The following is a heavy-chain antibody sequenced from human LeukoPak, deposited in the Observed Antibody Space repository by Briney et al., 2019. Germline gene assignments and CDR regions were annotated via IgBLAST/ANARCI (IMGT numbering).Heavy chain of an antibody. V-gene: IGHV1-2*02. CDR2: INPNSGGT. CDR1: GYTFTSYY. Sequence: ASVKVSCKASGYTFTSYYMHWVRQAPGQGLEWMGWINPNSGGTNYAQKFQGRVTMTRDTSISTAYMELSRLRSDDTAVYYCARNHYYGSGSYPHYYMDVWGKGTTVTISS. CDR3: ARNHYYGSGSYPHYYMDV. J-gene: IGHJ6*03. D-gene: IGHD3-10*01.